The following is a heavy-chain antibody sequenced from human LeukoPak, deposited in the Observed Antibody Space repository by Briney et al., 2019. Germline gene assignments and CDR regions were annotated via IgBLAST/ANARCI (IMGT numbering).Heavy chain of an antibody. Sequence: GGSLKLSCAASGFTFGASTLHWVRQASGKGLEWVGHIRSKAHNYATQYAASVKGRFTISRDDSKNTAYLQMNSLKTEDTAVYYCTGSSKGYWVQGGLVAVSS. CDR2: IRSKAHNYAT. V-gene: IGHV3-73*01. CDR1: GFTFGAST. D-gene: IGHD2-2*01. J-gene: IGHJ4*02. CDR3: TGSSKGY.